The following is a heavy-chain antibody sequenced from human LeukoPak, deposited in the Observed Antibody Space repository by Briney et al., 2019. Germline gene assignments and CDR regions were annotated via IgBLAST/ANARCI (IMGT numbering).Heavy chain of an antibody. D-gene: IGHD2-15*01. Sequence: ASVKVSCKASGYTFTSYDINWVRQATGQGLEWMGWMNPNSGNTGYAQKFQGRVTMTRNTSISTAYMELSSLRSEDTAVYYCAKGTDRTVVAATRVHYYGMDVWGQGTTVTVSS. CDR3: AKGTDRTVVAATRVHYYGMDV. CDR2: MNPNSGNT. V-gene: IGHV1-8*01. J-gene: IGHJ6*02. CDR1: GYTFTSYD.